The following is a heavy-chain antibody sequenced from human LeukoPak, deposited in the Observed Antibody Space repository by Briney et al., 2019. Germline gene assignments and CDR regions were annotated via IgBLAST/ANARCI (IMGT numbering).Heavy chain of an antibody. CDR1: GGSISSYY. CDR2: IYYSGST. Sequence: PSETLSLACTVSGGSISSYYWSWIRQPPGKGLEWIGYIYYSGSTNYNPSLKSRVTISVDTSKNQFSLKLSSVTAADTAVYYCARVPDYGDYSYYYYGMDVWGQGTTVTVSS. D-gene: IGHD4-17*01. V-gene: IGHV4-59*01. CDR3: ARVPDYGDYSYYYYGMDV. J-gene: IGHJ6*02.